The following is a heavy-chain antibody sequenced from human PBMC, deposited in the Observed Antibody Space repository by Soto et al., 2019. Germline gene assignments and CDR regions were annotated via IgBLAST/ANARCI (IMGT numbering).Heavy chain of an antibody. J-gene: IGHJ6*02. CDR2: IDWDDDK. D-gene: IGHD3-3*01. Sequence: SGPTLVNPTQTLTLTCIFSGFSLSTSGMCVSWIRQPPGRALEWLALIDWDDDKYYSTSLKTRLTISQDTSKNQVVLTMTNMDPVDTATYYCARMKRRITIFGVVPYYYYGLDVWGQGTTVTVSS. CDR3: ARMKRRITIFGVVPYYYYGLDV. CDR1: GFSLSTSGMC. V-gene: IGHV2-70*01.